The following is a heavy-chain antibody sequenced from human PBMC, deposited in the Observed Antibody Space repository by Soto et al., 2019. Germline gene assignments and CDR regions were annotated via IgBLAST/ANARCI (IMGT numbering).Heavy chain of an antibody. CDR2: IIPIFGTA. J-gene: IGHJ4*02. D-gene: IGHD6-19*01. V-gene: IGHV1-69*01. Sequence: QVQLVQSGAEVKKPGSSVKVSCKASGGTFSSYAISWVRQAPGQGLEWMGGIIPIFGTANYAQKFQGRVTITADESTSTAYMELSSLRSEDTPVYSCASYSSGWYHEAPYFDYWGQGTLVTVSS. CDR1: GGTFSSYA. CDR3: ASYSSGWYHEAPYFDY.